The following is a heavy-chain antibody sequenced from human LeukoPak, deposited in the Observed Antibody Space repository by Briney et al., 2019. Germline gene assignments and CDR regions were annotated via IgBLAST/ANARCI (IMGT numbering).Heavy chain of an antibody. V-gene: IGHV4-59*01. CDR1: RGSISGYP. Sequence: SETLSLTCTVSRGSISGYPWSWIRQSPGGALEWIGYIYYSGSTNYNPSLKSRVTIAVDLSKNQFSLKLSSVTAADTAVYYCARTTEGGYTYDYFYYYYMDVWGKGTTVTISS. J-gene: IGHJ6*03. D-gene: IGHD5-18*01. CDR3: ARTTEGGYTYDYFYYYYMDV. CDR2: IYYSGST.